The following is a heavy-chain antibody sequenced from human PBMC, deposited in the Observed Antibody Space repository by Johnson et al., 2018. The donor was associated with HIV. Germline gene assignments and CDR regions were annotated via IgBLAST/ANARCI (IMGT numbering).Heavy chain of an antibody. D-gene: IGHD1-26*01. Sequence: QVQLVESGGGVVQPGRSLRLSCAASGFTFSSYAMPWVRQAPGKGLEWVAVISYDGSNKYYVDSVKGRFTISRDNSKNTLYLQMNSLRAEDTAGYYCVRDLVVGDHSARLTHSFDKWGQGTMVTVSS. J-gene: IGHJ3*02. V-gene: IGHV3-30*14. CDR1: GFTFSSYA. CDR2: ISYDGSNK. CDR3: VRDLVVGDHSARLTHSFDK.